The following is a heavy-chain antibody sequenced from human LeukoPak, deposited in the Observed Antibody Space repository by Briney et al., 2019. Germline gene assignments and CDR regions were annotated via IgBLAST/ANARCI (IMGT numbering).Heavy chain of an antibody. Sequence: PGRSLRLSCAASGFTFSSYAMTWVRQAPGKGLECVSVISGSSGGTYYADSVKGRFIISRDNFKNTVYMQMNSLRAEATAVYYCAKEDDFGNHFDYWGQGTLVTVSS. CDR1: GFTFSSYA. V-gene: IGHV3-23*01. J-gene: IGHJ4*02. CDR2: ISGSSGGT. D-gene: IGHD4-11*01. CDR3: AKEDDFGNHFDY.